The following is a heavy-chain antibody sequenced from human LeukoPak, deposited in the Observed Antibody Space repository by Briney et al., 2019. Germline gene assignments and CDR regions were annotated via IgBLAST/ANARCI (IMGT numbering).Heavy chain of an antibody. D-gene: IGHD6-6*01. V-gene: IGHV4-59*01. Sequence: PSETLSPTCTVSGGSISSYYWSWIRQPPGKGLEWIGYIYSSGSTNYNPSLKSRVTISVDTSKNQFSLKLSSVTAADTAVYYCARDVGSSVFRFDPWGQGTLVTVSS. CDR2: IYSSGST. J-gene: IGHJ5*02. CDR3: ARDVGSSVFRFDP. CDR1: GGSISSYY.